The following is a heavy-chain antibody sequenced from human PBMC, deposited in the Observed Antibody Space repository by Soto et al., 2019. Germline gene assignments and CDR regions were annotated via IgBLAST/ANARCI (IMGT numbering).Heavy chain of an antibody. CDR1: GFTFSNHA. Sequence: VQLLESGGVLVPPGGSLRLSCAASGFTFSNHATSWVGQYPGKGLQWLPGLGASGSSKYYADSVKGRFTISRDNSKNILYLQMNSLRAEDTALYYCARRMAFTTGWYFDYWGQGTLVTVSS. CDR3: ARRMAFTTGWYFDY. CDR2: LGASGSSK. J-gene: IGHJ4*02. D-gene: IGHD6-19*01. V-gene: IGHV3-23*01.